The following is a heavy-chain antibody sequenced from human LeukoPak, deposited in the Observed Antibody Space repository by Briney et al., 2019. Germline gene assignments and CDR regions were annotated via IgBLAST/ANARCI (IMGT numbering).Heavy chain of an antibody. Sequence: SETLSLTCAVSGYSISSGYYWSWIRQPPGKGLEWIATIHHSGMTYYNPSLESRVTISVDTSKNQFSLKLSSVTAADTAVYYCVRYTRGTWGYSFDYWGQGTLVIVSS. J-gene: IGHJ4*02. V-gene: IGHV4-38-2*01. CDR3: VRYTRGTWGYSFDY. D-gene: IGHD2-2*01. CDR1: GYSISSGYY. CDR2: IHHSGMT.